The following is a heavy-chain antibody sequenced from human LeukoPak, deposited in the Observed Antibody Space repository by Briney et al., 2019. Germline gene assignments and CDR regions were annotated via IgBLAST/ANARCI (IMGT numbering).Heavy chain of an antibody. V-gene: IGHV1-24*01. CDR3: ATSTIIAVALDY. J-gene: IGHJ4*02. Sequence: ASVKVSCKVSGYTLTEFSMHWVRQAPGKGLEWMGGFDPEDGETIYAQKFQGRVTMTEDTSTDTAYMELSSLRSEDTAVYYCATSTIIAVALDYWGQGTLVTVSS. D-gene: IGHD6-19*01. CDR1: GYTLTEFS. CDR2: FDPEDGET.